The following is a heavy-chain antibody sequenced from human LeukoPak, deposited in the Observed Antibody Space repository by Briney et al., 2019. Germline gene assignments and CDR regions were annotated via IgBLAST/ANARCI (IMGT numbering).Heavy chain of an antibody. J-gene: IGHJ4*02. CDR2: IYPGDSVT. V-gene: IGHV5-51*01. CDR3: ARPGYCSSTSCYDLFFGY. D-gene: IGHD2-2*01. Sequence: GESLKISCKGSGYSFTSYWIGWVRQMPGKGLEWMGIIYPGDSVTRYSPSFQGQVTILADKSISTAYLQWSSLKASDTAMYYCARPGYCSSTSCYDLFFGYWGQGTLVTVSS. CDR1: GYSFTSYW.